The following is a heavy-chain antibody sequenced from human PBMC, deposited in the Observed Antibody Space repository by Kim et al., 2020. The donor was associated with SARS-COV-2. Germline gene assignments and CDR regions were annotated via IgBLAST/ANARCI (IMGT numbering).Heavy chain of an antibody. D-gene: IGHD1-26*01. CDR2: IYYSGST. CDR1: GGSISSYY. Sequence: SETLSLTCTVSGGSISSYYWSWIRQPPGKGLEWIGYIYYSGSTNYNPSLKSRVTISVDTSKNQFSLKLSSVTAAATAVYYCARHEAPGDSGSYSDDYWFDPWGQGTLVTVSS. V-gene: IGHV4-59*08. J-gene: IGHJ5*02. CDR3: ARHEAPGDSGSYSDDYWFDP.